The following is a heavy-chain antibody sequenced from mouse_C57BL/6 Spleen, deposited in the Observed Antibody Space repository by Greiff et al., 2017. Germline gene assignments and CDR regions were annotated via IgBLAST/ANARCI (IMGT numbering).Heavy chain of an antibody. CDR3: ASGGHYYGSSYGFDY. D-gene: IGHD1-1*01. CDR1: GYTFTDSN. Sequence: EVKLVESGPELVKPGASVKIPCKASGYTFTDSNMDWVKQSHGKSLEWSGDINPNNGGTIYNQKFKGKATLTVDKSSSTAYMELRSLTSEYTAVYYCASGGHYYGSSYGFDYWGQGTTLTVSS. CDR2: INPNNGGT. V-gene: IGHV1-18*01. J-gene: IGHJ2*01.